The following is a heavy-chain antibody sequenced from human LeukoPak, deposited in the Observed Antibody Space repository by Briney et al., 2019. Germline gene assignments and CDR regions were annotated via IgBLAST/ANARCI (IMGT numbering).Heavy chain of an antibody. CDR2: IKQDGSEK. V-gene: IGHV3-7*01. J-gene: IGHJ4*02. CDR3: ARDKVAGSDY. D-gene: IGHD6-19*01. CDR1: GFTFSSYG. Sequence: PGRSLRLSCAASGFTFSSYGMHWVRQAPGKGLEWVANIKQDGSEKYYVDSVKGRFTISRDNAKNSLYLQMNSLRAEDTAVYYCARDKVAGSDYWGQGTLVTVSS.